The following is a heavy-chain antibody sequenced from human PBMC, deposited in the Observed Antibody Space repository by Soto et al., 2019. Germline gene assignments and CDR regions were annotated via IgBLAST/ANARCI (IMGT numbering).Heavy chain of an antibody. J-gene: IGHJ3*02. V-gene: IGHV1-3*01. CDR2: INAGNGNT. Sequence: ASVKVSCKASGYTFTSYAMHWVRQAPGQRLEWMGWINAGNGNTKYSQKFQGRVTITRDTSASTAYMELSSLRSEDTAVYYCARLYDYIWGSYHYPDAFDIWGQGTMVTVSS. CDR3: ARLYDYIWGSYHYPDAFDI. CDR1: GYTFTSYA. D-gene: IGHD3-16*02.